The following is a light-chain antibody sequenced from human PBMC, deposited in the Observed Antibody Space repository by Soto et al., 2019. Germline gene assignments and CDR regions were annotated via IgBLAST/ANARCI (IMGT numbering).Light chain of an antibody. V-gene: IGLV2-23*03. CDR3: CSYAGSSTFDWV. CDR2: EGS. J-gene: IGLJ3*02. Sequence: QSVLTQPASVSGSPGQSITISCTGTSSDVGSYNLVSWYQQHPGKAPKLMIYEGSKRPSGGSNRLSGSKSGNKASLTISGLQAEYESDYYCCSYAGSSTFDWVFGGGTKLTVL. CDR1: SSDVGSYNL.